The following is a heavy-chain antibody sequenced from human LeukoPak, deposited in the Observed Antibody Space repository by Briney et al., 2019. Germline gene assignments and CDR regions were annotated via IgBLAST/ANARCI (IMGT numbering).Heavy chain of an antibody. J-gene: IGHJ4*02. Sequence: SETLSLTCTVSGGSISSGGYYWNWIRQHPGKGLEWIGYIYYSGSTYYNPSLKSRVTISVDTSKNQFSLKLSTVTAADTAVCYCARRAYGDYYFDYWGQGTLVTVSS. CDR2: IYYSGST. CDR3: ARRAYGDYYFDY. CDR1: GGSISSGGYY. D-gene: IGHD4-17*01. V-gene: IGHV4-31*03.